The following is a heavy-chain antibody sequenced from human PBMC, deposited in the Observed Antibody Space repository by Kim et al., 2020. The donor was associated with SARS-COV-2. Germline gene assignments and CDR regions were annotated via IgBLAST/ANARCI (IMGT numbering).Heavy chain of an antibody. CDR2: INHSGST. J-gene: IGHJ4*02. CDR3: ARGRGALPRIAAAGAKNFDS. D-gene: IGHD6-13*01. CDR1: GGSFSGYY. V-gene: IGHV4-34*01. Sequence: SETLSLTCAVYGGSFSGYYWSWIRQPPGKGLEWIGEINHSGSTNYNPSLKSRVTISVDTSKNQFSLKLSSVTAADTAVYYCARGRGALPRIAAAGAKNFDSWGQGTLVPVSS.